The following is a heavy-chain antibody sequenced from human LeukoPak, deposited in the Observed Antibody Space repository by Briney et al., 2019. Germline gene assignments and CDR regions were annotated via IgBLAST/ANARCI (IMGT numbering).Heavy chain of an antibody. CDR3: AREDPALGMVRGAVRSGIQNWFDP. J-gene: IGHJ5*02. D-gene: IGHD3-10*01. CDR1: GYTFTGYY. CDR2: INPNSGGT. Sequence: ASVKVSCKASGYTFTGYYMHWVRQAPGQGLEWMGWINPNSGGTNYAQKFQGRVTMTRDTSISTAYMELSRLRSDDTAVYYCAREDPALGMVRGAVRSGIQNWFDPWGQGTLVTVSS. V-gene: IGHV1-2*02.